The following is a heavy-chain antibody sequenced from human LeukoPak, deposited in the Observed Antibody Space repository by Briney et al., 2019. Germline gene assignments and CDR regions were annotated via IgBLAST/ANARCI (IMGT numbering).Heavy chain of an antibody. CDR3: ARGFSEQLWLDY. J-gene: IGHJ4*02. CDR2: IIPILGIA. D-gene: IGHD5-18*01. Sequence: SVKVSCKASGGTFSSYAISWVRQAPGQGLEWMGRIIPILGIANYAQKFQGRVTITADKSTSTAYMELSSLRSEDTAVYYCARGFSEQLWLDYWGQGTLVTVSS. V-gene: IGHV1-69*04. CDR1: GGTFSSYA.